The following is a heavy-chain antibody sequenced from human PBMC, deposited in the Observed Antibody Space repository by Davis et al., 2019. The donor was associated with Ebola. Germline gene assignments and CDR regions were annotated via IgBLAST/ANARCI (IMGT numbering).Heavy chain of an antibody. Sequence: GESLKISCKGSGYSFTSYWIGWVRQMPGKGLEWMGIIYPGDSDTRYSPSFQGQVTFSADKSINTAYLQWSSLKASDTAMYYCARHRPFGDYAVDYWGQGTLVTVSS. CDR1: GYSFTSYW. D-gene: IGHD4-17*01. CDR2: IYPGDSDT. CDR3: ARHRPFGDYAVDY. J-gene: IGHJ4*02. V-gene: IGHV5-51*01.